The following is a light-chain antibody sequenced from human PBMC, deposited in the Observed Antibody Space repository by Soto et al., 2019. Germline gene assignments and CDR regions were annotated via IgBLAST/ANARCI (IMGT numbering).Light chain of an antibody. CDR3: QQYDNSVYT. CDR1: QSVSSGY. CDR2: GAS. Sequence: EIVLTQSPGTLSLSPGERATLSCRASQSVSSGYLAWYQQKPGQAPRLLIYGASTRATGIPDRFSGSGSGTDFTLTISRVEPEDFAVYYCQQYDNSVYTFGQGTKLDIK. J-gene: IGKJ2*01. V-gene: IGKV3-20*01.